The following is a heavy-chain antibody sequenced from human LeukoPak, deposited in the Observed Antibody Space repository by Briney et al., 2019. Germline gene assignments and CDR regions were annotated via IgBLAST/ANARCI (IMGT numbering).Heavy chain of an antibody. D-gene: IGHD1-26*01. Sequence: GRSLRLSCAASGFTFSSYAMHWVRQAPGKGLEWVAVISYDGSNKYYADSVKGRFTISRDNSKNTLYLQMNSLRAEDTAVYYCAKAVGPYYYYYMDVWGKGTTVTVSS. CDR1: GFTFSSYA. V-gene: IGHV3-30*04. J-gene: IGHJ6*03. CDR3: AKAVGPYYYYYMDV. CDR2: ISYDGSNK.